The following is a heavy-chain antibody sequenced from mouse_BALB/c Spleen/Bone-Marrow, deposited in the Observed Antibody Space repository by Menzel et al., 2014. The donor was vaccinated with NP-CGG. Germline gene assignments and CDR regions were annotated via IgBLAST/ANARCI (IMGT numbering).Heavy chain of an antibody. Sequence: EVQRVESGAEPVKPGASVKLSCTASGFNIKDTYMHWVKQRPEQGLEWIGRIDPANGNTKYDPKFQGKATITADTSSNTAYLQLSSLTSEDTAVYYCATMITDWYFDVWGAGTTVTVSS. D-gene: IGHD2-4*01. CDR1: GFNIKDTY. J-gene: IGHJ1*01. CDR2: IDPANGNT. CDR3: ATMITDWYFDV. V-gene: IGHV14-3*02.